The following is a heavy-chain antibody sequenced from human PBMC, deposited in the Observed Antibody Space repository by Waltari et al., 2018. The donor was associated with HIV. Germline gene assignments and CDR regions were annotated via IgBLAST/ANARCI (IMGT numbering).Heavy chain of an antibody. Sequence: EVQLVESGGGLVKPGGSLRLSCAASGFTSSSYSMNWVRQAAGKGLEWLSDISSGSTYLYYADSLRGRFTTARDDAQNSLYLQMNSLKAEDTAVYYCARDLTVTTTACLDYWGQGTLVTVAS. CDR2: ISSGSTYL. D-gene: IGHD4-17*01. CDR1: GFTSSSYS. CDR3: ARDLTVTTTACLDY. J-gene: IGHJ4*02. V-gene: IGHV3-21*02.